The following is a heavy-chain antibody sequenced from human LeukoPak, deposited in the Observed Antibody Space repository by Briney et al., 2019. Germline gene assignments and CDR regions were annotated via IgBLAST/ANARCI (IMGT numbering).Heavy chain of an antibody. CDR2: ISSSSSYI. CDR1: GFTFSSYS. Sequence: GGSLRLSCAASGFTFSSYSMNWVRQAPGKGLEWVSSISSSSSYIYYADSVKGRFTISKDNAKNSLYLQMNSLRAEDTAVYYCARDHGSDAFDIWGQGTMVTVSS. V-gene: IGHV3-21*01. D-gene: IGHD5-24*01. J-gene: IGHJ3*02. CDR3: ARDHGSDAFDI.